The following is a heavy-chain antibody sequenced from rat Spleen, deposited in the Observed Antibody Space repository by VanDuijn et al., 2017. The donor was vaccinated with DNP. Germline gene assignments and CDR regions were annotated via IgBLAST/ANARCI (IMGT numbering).Heavy chain of an antibody. D-gene: IGHD1-10*01. CDR2: ISNSGCRP. CDR3: AREQRFYFDY. Sequence: EVQLVDSGENLVQPGRSLKLSCAASGFSFSNYYMAWVRQTPMKGLEWVAIISNSGCRPYYPDSVKGRFTISRDDAKSSLYLQMNSLKSEDTATYYCAREQRFYFDYWGQGVMVTVSS. CDR1: GFSFSNYY. J-gene: IGHJ2*01. V-gene: IGHV5-27*01.